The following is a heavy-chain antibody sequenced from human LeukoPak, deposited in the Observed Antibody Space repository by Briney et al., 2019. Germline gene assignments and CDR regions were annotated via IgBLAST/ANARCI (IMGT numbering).Heavy chain of an antibody. D-gene: IGHD6-6*01. Sequence: GGSLRLSCAASGFTFSSYGMHWARQAPGKGLEWVAFIRYDGSNKYYADSVKGRFTISRDNSKNTLYLQMNSLRAEDTAVYYCAKDGGIAARPGYFDYWGQGTLVTVSS. CDR1: GFTFSSYG. CDR3: AKDGGIAARPGYFDY. V-gene: IGHV3-30*02. CDR2: IRYDGSNK. J-gene: IGHJ4*02.